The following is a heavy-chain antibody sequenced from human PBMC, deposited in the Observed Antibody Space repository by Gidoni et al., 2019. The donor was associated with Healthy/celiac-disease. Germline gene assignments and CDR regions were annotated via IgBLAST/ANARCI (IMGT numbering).Heavy chain of an antibody. V-gene: IGHV5-51*01. CDR1: GYSFTSYW. Sequence: EVQLVPSGAEVKKPGESLKISCTGSGYSFTSYWIGWVRQMPGKGLEWMGIIYPGDADTRYSPSFQGQVTISADKSISTAYLQWSSLKASDTAMYYCAGYYYGSGSSPGYWGQGTLVTVSS. J-gene: IGHJ4*02. CDR3: AGYYYGSGSSPGY. CDR2: IYPGDADT. D-gene: IGHD3-10*01.